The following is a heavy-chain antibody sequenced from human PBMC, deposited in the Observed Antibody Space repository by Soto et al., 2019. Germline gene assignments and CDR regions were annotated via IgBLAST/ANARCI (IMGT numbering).Heavy chain of an antibody. J-gene: IGHJ4*02. D-gene: IGHD4-17*01. V-gene: IGHV1-69*05. Sequence: GASVKVSCKASGGTFSSYAISWVRQAPGQGLEWMGGIIPIFGTANYAQKFQGRVTMTRDTSTRTAYMELSRLTSEDTAVYYCVRVVGAVDFWGQGTLVTVSS. CDR1: GGTFSSYA. CDR3: VRVVGAVDF. CDR2: IIPIFGTA.